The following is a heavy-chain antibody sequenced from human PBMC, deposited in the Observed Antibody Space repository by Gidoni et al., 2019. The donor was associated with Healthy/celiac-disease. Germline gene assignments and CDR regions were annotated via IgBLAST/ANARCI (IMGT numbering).Heavy chain of an antibody. CDR2: IAYDGSNK. V-gene: IGHV3-30*04. Sequence: QVQLVESGDGVVQPGRSLRLSCAASGLPFSSYALHWVRQAPGNGLEWVAFIAYDGSNKYYADSVKCRFTISRENSKNTLYLQMNSLRAEDTAVYYCATLANWNLDYWGQGTLVTVSS. D-gene: IGHD1-1*01. CDR3: ATLANWNLDY. J-gene: IGHJ4*02. CDR1: GLPFSSYA.